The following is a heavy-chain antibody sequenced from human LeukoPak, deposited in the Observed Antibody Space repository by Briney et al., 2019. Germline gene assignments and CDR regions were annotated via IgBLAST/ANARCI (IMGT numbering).Heavy chain of an antibody. CDR3: ARAGSSGWYEFDY. V-gene: IGHV4-59*11. CDR1: GGSISSHY. CDR2: IYSSGRT. Sequence: PETLSLTCTVSGGSISSHYWSWIRQPPGKGLEWIGYIYSSGRTNYNPSLKSRVTISVDTSKNQFSLMLSSVTVADTAVYYCARAGSSGWYEFDYWGQGTLVTVSS. J-gene: IGHJ4*01. D-gene: IGHD6-19*01.